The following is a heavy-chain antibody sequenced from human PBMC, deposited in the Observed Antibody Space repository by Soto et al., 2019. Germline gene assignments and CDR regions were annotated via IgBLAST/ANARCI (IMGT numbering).Heavy chain of an antibody. J-gene: IGHJ6*02. Sequence: QVQLVESGGGVVQPGRSLRLSCAASGFTFSSYGMHWVRQAPGKGLEWVAVISYDGSNKYYADSVKGRFTISRDNSKNTLYLQMNSLRVEDTAVYYCARDLFRYYYDGMDVWGQGTTVTGSS. CDR1: GFTFSSYG. CDR2: ISYDGSNK. CDR3: ARDLFRYYYDGMDV. V-gene: IGHV3-30*03.